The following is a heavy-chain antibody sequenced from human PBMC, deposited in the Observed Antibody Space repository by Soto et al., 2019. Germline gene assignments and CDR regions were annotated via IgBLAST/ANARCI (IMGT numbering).Heavy chain of an antibody. Sequence: GESLKISCKGSGYSFTNYWIGWVRQMPGKGLEWMGIIYPGDSDTRYSPSFQGQVTISADKSVSTAYLHWSSLKASDTAIYYCVARGYKSTNAFDVWGQGTLVTVSS. V-gene: IGHV5-51*01. J-gene: IGHJ3*01. CDR3: VARGYKSTNAFDV. CDR2: IYPGDSDT. CDR1: GYSFTNYW. D-gene: IGHD5-12*01.